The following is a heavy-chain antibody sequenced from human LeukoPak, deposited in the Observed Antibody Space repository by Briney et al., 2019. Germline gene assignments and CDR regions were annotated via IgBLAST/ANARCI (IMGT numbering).Heavy chain of an antibody. J-gene: IGHJ5*02. CDR3: AREGQQQLEPGRGYYNWFDP. CDR1: GFSFGTHG. D-gene: IGHD6-13*01. Sequence: PGGSLRLSCAASGFSFGTHGMSWVRQGPGKGLEWVSALDGSGASIYYTDSVKGRFTISRDNSKNAVFLQMNSLRAEDTAMYYCAREGQQQLEPGRGYYNWFDPWGQGTLVTVSA. V-gene: IGHV3-23*01. CDR2: LDGSGASI.